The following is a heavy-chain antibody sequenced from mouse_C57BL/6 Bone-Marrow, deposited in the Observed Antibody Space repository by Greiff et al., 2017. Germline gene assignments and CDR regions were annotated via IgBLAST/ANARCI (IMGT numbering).Heavy chain of an antibody. J-gene: IGHJ2*01. CDR1: GYTFTSYW. D-gene: IGHD2-10*02. Sequence: VQLQQPGAELVRPGSSVKLSCKASGYTFTSYWMDWVKQRPGQGLDWIGNIYPSDSETHYNQKFKDKATLTVDKSSSTAYMQLSSLTSEDSAFYYCARSEYGNPLYFDYWGQGTTLTVSS. V-gene: IGHV1-61*01. CDR2: IYPSDSET. CDR3: ARSEYGNPLYFDY.